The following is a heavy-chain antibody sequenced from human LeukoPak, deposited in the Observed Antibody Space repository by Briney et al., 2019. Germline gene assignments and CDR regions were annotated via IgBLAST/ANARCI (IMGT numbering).Heavy chain of an antibody. Sequence: GGSLRLSCAPSGFTFSSYDMHWVRQATGKGLEWVSAIGTAGDTYYPGSVKGRFTISRENAKNSLYLQMNSLRAGDTAVYYCARGLRGGYDNHYYYYGMDVWGQGTTVTVSS. CDR3: ARGLRGGYDNHYYYYGMDV. V-gene: IGHV3-13*01. D-gene: IGHD5-12*01. J-gene: IGHJ6*02. CDR2: IGTAGDT. CDR1: GFTFSSYD.